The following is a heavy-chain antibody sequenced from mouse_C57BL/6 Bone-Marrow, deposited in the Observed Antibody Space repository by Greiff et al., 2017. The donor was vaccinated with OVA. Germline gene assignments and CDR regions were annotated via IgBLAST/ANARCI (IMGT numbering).Heavy chain of an antibody. D-gene: IGHD2-3*01. Sequence: VKLVESGPGLVAPSQSLSITCTVSGFSLTSYAISWVRQPPGKGLEWLGVIWTGGGTNYNSALKSRLSISKDNSKSQVFLKMNRLQTDDTARDYCAKKGGWLLRGYFDVWGTGTTVTVSS. V-gene: IGHV2-9-1*01. J-gene: IGHJ1*03. CDR3: AKKGGWLLRGYFDV. CDR1: GFSLTSYA. CDR2: IWTGGGT.